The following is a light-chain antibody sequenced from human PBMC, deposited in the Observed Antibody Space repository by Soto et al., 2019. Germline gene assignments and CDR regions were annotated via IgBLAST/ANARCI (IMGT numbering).Light chain of an antibody. Sequence: AIQMAQSPSSLSASVGDRVTITCRASQGIGNDVGWFQQKPGKAPKLLIYAAATLQSGVPSRFSGSRSGTDFTLTISSLQPEDFATYYCLQDHNYPLTFGGGTKAEIK. CDR3: LQDHNYPLT. CDR1: QGIGND. J-gene: IGKJ4*01. V-gene: IGKV1-6*02. CDR2: AAA.